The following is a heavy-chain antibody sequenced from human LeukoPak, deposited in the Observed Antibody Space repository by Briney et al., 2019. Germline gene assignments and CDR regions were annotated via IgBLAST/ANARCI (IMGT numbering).Heavy chain of an antibody. Sequence: GASVKVSCKASGYTFTSYYMHWVRQAPAQALDWMGIINPSGGSTSYAQKFQGRVTMTRDTSTSTVYMELSSLRSEDTAVYYCARDGGIYDSSGYYSLWGQGTLVTVSS. CDR2: INPSGGST. D-gene: IGHD3-22*01. V-gene: IGHV1-46*01. CDR1: GYTFTSYY. J-gene: IGHJ4*02. CDR3: ARDGGIYDSSGYYSL.